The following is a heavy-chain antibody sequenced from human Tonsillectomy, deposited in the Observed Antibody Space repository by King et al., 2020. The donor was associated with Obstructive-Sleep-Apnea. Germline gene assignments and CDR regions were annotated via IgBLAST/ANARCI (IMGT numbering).Heavy chain of an antibody. D-gene: IGHD6-19*01. Sequence: QLQESGPGLVKPSQTLSLTCTVSGGSISSGGYYWSWIRQHPGKGLEWIGYIYYSGSTYYNPSLKSRVTISVDTSKNQFSLKLSSLTAADTAVYYCAREGTRIAVAGTEAFDIWGQGTMVTVSS. CDR3: AREGTRIAVAGTEAFDI. J-gene: IGHJ3*02. CDR1: GGSISSGGYY. V-gene: IGHV4-31*03. CDR2: IYYSGST.